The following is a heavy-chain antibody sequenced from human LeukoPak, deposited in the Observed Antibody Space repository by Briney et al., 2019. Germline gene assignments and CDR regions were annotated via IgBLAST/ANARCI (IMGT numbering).Heavy chain of an antibody. CDR2: IYYSGST. D-gene: IGHD1-1*01. CDR1: GGSISSYY. Sequence: PSETLSLTCTVSGGSISSYYWSWIRQPPGKGLEWIGSIYYSGSTYYNPSLKSRVTISVDTSKNQFSLKLSSVTAADTAVYYCARYIKSRDYFDYWGQGTLVTVSS. CDR3: ARYIKSRDYFDY. J-gene: IGHJ4*02. V-gene: IGHV4-59*05.